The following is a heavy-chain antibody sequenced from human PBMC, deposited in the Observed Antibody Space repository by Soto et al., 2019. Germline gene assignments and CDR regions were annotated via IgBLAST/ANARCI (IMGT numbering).Heavy chain of an antibody. CDR2: INPNSGGT. J-gene: IGHJ4*02. CDR1: GYTFTGYY. D-gene: IGHD2-15*01. Sequence: GASVKLSCKDSGYTFTGYYMHWVRQAPGQGLEWMGWINPNSGGTNYAQKFQGWVTMTRDTSISTAYMELSRLRSDDTAVYYCARSKGYCSGGSCPQYYFDYWGQGTLVTVSS. CDR3: ARSKGYCSGGSCPQYYFDY. V-gene: IGHV1-2*04.